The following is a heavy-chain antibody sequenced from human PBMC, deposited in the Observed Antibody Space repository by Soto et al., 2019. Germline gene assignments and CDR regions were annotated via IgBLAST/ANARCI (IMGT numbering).Heavy chain of an antibody. V-gene: IGHV4-31*03. CDR2: IYYSGST. D-gene: IGHD2-2*01. Sequence: QVQLQESGPGLVKPSQTLSLTCTVSGGSISSGGYYWNWIRQHPGKGLEWIGYIYYSGSTYYNPSLTSRVTISVDTSKNQFSLKLSSVTAADTAVYYCARASGIVVFIDFWGQGTLVTVSS. CDR3: ARASGIVVFIDF. J-gene: IGHJ4*02. CDR1: GGSISSGGYY.